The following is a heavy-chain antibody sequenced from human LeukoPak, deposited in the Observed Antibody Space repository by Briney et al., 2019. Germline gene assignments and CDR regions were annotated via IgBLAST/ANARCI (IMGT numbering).Heavy chain of an antibody. CDR3: ARLVRYSSSWFFDY. Sequence: SETLSLTCTVSGGSISSYCWSWIRQPPGKGLEWIGYIYYSGSTNYNPSLKSRVTISVDTSKNQFSLKLSSVTAADTAVYYCARLVRYSSSWFFDYWGQGTLVTVSS. D-gene: IGHD6-13*01. CDR1: GGSISSYC. J-gene: IGHJ4*02. V-gene: IGHV4-59*08. CDR2: IYYSGST.